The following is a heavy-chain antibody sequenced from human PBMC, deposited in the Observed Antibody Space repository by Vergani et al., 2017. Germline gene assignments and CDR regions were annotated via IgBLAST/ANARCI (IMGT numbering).Heavy chain of an antibody. V-gene: IGHV4-61*02. D-gene: IGHD5-24*01. CDR3: ARDQWDDDGPRGWFAP. J-gene: IGHJ5*02. CDR2: VHTDGTA. Sequence: QVQLQESGPGLVKPSQTLSLTCTVSGGSITSRSYYWNWIRQSAGKGLEWLGRVHTDGTAYYNPSLRTRVRLSADLSQSQFSLKMTSLTAADTAVYFCARDQWDDDGPRGWFAPWGQGILVTVSS. CDR1: GGSITSRSYY.